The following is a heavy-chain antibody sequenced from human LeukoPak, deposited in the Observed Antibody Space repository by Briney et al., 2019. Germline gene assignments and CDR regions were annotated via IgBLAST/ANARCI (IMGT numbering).Heavy chain of an antibody. J-gene: IGHJ4*02. D-gene: IGHD6-19*01. CDR3: ARDRGISGWPFDY. V-gene: IGHV3-21*01. Sequence: GGSLRLSCAASGFTFSSYSMNWVRQAPGKGLKWVSSISSSSSYIYYADSVKGRFTISRDNAKNSLYLQMNSLRAEDTAVYYCARDRGISGWPFDYWGQGTLVTVSS. CDR1: GFTFSSYS. CDR2: ISSSSSYI.